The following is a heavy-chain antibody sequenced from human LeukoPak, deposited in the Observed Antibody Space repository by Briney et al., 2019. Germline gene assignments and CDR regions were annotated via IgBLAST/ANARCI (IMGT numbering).Heavy chain of an antibody. V-gene: IGHV3-23*01. Sequence: GGSLRLSCAASGFTFSSYAMSWVRQAPGKWLEWVSAISGSGGSTYYADSVKGRFTISRDNSKNTLYLQMNSLRAEDTAVYYCAKALVASSWGDAFDIWGQGTMVTVSS. CDR1: GFTFSSYA. D-gene: IGHD6-13*01. CDR2: ISGSGGST. CDR3: AKALVASSWGDAFDI. J-gene: IGHJ3*02.